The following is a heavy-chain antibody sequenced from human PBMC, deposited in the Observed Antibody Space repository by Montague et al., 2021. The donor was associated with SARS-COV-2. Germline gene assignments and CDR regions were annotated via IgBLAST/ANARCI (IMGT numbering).Heavy chain of an antibody. V-gene: IGHV4-34*01. D-gene: IGHD5-12*01. CDR1: GESSSNYY. Sequence: SETLSLTCAVSGESSSNYYWSWIRQSPGKGLEWVGEINHSGYTDYNPSLESRLTISLDSSKKQFSLKMTSVTAADTAIYYCASALRYSFGFGAYWGQGTLVSVSS. CDR3: ASALRYSFGFGAY. CDR2: INHSGYT. J-gene: IGHJ4*02.